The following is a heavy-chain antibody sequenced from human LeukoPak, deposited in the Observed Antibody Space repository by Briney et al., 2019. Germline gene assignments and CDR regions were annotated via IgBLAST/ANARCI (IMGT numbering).Heavy chain of an antibody. Sequence: GESLKISCKGSGYSFINYWIGWVRQMPGKGLEWMGIIYPGDSDTRYSPSFQGQVTISADKSITTAYLQWSSLRASDTAMYYCARLGGSSWYYFDSWGQGTLVTVSS. V-gene: IGHV5-51*01. CDR3: ARLGGSSWYYFDS. J-gene: IGHJ4*02. D-gene: IGHD6-13*01. CDR2: IYPGDSDT. CDR1: GYSFINYW.